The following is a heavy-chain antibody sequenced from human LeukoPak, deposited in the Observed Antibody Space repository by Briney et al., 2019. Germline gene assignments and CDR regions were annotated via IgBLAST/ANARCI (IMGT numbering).Heavy chain of an antibody. V-gene: IGHV3-23*01. J-gene: IGHJ4*02. CDR3: ATLHRDSRPY. Sequence: GGSLRLSCETSGFTFSSYAMSWVRQAPGKGLEWVSAISGSGGSTYYADSVKGRFAISRDNSKNTLYLQMNSLRAEDTAVYYCATLHRDSRPYWGQGTLVTVSS. CDR1: GFTFSSYA. D-gene: IGHD3-22*01. CDR2: ISGSGGST.